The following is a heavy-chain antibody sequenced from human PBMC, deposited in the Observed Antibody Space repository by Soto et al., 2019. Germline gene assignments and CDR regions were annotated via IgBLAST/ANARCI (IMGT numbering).Heavy chain of an antibody. V-gene: IGHV3-23*01. CDR3: AKGAYGSGSYYRIWFDP. Sequence: EVQLLESGGGVVQPGGSLRLSCAASGFTFSSYAMSWVRQAPGKGLEWVSAISGSGGSTYYADSVKGRFTISRDNSKSTLYLQMNSLRAEDTAIYYCAKGAYGSGSYYRIWFDPCGQGTLVTVSS. CDR2: ISGSGGST. J-gene: IGHJ5*02. D-gene: IGHD3-10*01. CDR1: GFTFSSYA.